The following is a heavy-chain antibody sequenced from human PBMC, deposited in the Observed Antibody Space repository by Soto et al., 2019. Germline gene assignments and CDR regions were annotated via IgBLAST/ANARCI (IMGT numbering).Heavy chain of an antibody. CDR3: AKSRQTHPDYGDYPAFDY. V-gene: IGHV3-30*18. D-gene: IGHD4-17*01. CDR2: ISYDGSNK. Sequence: GGSLRLSCAASGFTFSSYGMHWVRQAPGKGLEWVAVISYDGSNKYYADSVKGRFTISRDNSKNTLYLQMNSLRAEDTAVYYCAKSRQTHPDYGDYPAFDYWGQGTLVTVSS. CDR1: GFTFSSYG. J-gene: IGHJ4*02.